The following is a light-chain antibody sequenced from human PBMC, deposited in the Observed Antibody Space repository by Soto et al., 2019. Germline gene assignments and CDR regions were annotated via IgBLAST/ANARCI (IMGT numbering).Light chain of an antibody. V-gene: IGKV3-11*01. J-gene: IGKJ2*01. CDR1: QSVSNH. CDR3: QQRKTWPET. CDR2: DTS. Sequence: EIVLTQSPASLSLSPGERATLSCRASQSVSNHLAWYQQKPGQAPRLLIYDTSNRATGIPVRFSGGGSGTDFTLTITSLEPEDFAGYYCQQRKTWPETFGQGTKLEIK.